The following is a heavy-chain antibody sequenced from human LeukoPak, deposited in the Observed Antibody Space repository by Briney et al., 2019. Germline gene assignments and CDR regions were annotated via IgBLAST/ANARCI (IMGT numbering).Heavy chain of an antibody. D-gene: IGHD2-15*01. J-gene: IGHJ4*02. CDR3: ARAPVTSCRGAFCYPFDY. Sequence: PGGSLRLFCAASGFPLSSYAMSWVRQGPGKGLEWVAATSSSDPGTYHADSVRGRFTISRDNSKNTLYLQMNRLRVEDAAVYYCARAPVTSCRGAFCYPFDYWGQGTLVTVSS. CDR1: GFPLSSYA. V-gene: IGHV3-23*01. CDR2: TSSSDPGT.